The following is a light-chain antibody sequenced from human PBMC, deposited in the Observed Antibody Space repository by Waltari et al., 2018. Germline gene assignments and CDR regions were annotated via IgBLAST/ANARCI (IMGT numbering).Light chain of an antibody. CDR2: DAS. Sequence: AIQLTQSPSSLSASVGHRITITCLASQDIASALAWYVQKPGKAPQLLIYDASTLESGVPSRFSGSGPGTDFTLSISGLQPEDFATYYCQQFINYPLTFGPGTTVDIK. CDR1: QDIASA. J-gene: IGKJ3*01. CDR3: QQFINYPLT. V-gene: IGKV1D-13*01.